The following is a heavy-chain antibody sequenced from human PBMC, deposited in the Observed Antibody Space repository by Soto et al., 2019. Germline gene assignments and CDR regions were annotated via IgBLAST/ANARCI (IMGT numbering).Heavy chain of an antibody. CDR1: CGSISSGGYY. V-gene: IGHV4-31*03. Sequence: SETLSLTCTVSCGSISSGGYYWSWIRQHPGKGLEWIGYIYYSGSTYYNPSLKSRVTISVDTSKNQFSLKLSSVTAADTAVYYCAIHGSGIYYNGYWGQGILVTVSS. D-gene: IGHD3-10*01. J-gene: IGHJ4*02. CDR2: IYYSGST. CDR3: AIHGSGIYYNGY.